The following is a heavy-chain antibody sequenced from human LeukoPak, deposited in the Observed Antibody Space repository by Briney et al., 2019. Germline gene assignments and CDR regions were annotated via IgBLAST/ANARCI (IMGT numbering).Heavy chain of an antibody. V-gene: IGHV4-59*01. CDR1: GVSSSSYY. Sequence: ETVSLTCTVSGVSSSSYYWTWIGQPPGKGLEWIGCVHYTGSTKYNPSLQSRVTVSLDTSKSQFSLRMTSVTAADTAVYYCAIRALGYCSGGSCRDYWGQEALGTVSS. CDR2: VHYTGST. J-gene: IGHJ4*02. CDR3: AIRALGYCSGGSCRDY. D-gene: IGHD2-15*01.